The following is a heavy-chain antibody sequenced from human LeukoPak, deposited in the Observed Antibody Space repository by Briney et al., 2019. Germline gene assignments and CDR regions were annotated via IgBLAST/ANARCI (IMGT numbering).Heavy chain of an antibody. J-gene: IGHJ4*02. V-gene: IGHV1-69*05. D-gene: IGHD3-22*01. CDR2: IIPIFGTA. CDR3: ARVGHYYDSSGYYGP. Sequence: GASVKVSCKASGGTFSSYGISWVLQAPGQGLEWMGRIIPIFGTANYAQKFQGRVTITTDESTSTAYMELSSLRSEDTAVYYCARVGHYYDSSGYYGPWGQGTLVTVSS. CDR1: GGTFSSYG.